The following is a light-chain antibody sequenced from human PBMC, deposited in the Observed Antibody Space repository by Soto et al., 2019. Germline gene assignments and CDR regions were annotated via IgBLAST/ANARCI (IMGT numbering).Light chain of an antibody. J-gene: IGKJ2*01. CDR2: GAS. Sequence: EIVLTQSPGTLSLSPGERATLSCRASQSVGSSYLAWYQQKPGQAPRLLIYGASSRATGIPDRFSGSGSGTDFALNISRLEPEDVAVYYCQQYGSSPDTFGQGNKLVLK. CDR3: QQYGSSPDT. V-gene: IGKV3-20*01. CDR1: QSVGSSY.